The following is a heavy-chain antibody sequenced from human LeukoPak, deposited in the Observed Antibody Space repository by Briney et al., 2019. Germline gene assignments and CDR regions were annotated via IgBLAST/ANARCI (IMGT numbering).Heavy chain of an antibody. J-gene: IGHJ4*02. CDR1: GGSISSYY. CDR3: ARVRAHYFDY. Sequence: SETLSLTCTVSGGSISSYYWSWIRQPPGKGLEWIGSIYYSGSTYYNPSLKSRVTISVDTSKNQFSLKLSSVTAADTAVYYCARVRAHYFDYWGQGTLVTVSS. V-gene: IGHV4-39*07. CDR2: IYYSGST.